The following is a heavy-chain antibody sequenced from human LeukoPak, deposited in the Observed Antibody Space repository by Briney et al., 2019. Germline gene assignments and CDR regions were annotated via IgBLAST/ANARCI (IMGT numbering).Heavy chain of an antibody. Sequence: NPSETLSLTCTVSGASISSGTYSWSWIRQPPGEGLEWIGYIYHTGSTYYNPSLKSRVTISVDRSKNQFSLNLNSVTAADTALYYCARGDGSGRGRWFDPWGQGTLITVSS. CDR3: ARGDGSGRGRWFDP. J-gene: IGHJ5*02. V-gene: IGHV4-30-2*01. D-gene: IGHD3-10*01. CDR1: GASISSGTYS. CDR2: IYHTGST.